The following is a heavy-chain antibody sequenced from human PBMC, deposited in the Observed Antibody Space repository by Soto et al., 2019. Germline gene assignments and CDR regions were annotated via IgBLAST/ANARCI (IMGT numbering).Heavy chain of an antibody. Sequence: QVQLVQSGAEVKKPGASVKVSCKASGYTFTSYGISWVRQAPGQGIEWMGWISPYNGNTKFPQKLQARVTMTTDTSTSTAYMELRSLRSDDTAVYYCASQSPGAPWGQGTLVTVSS. CDR2: ISPYNGNT. CDR3: ASQSPGAP. CDR1: GYTFTSYG. V-gene: IGHV1-18*01. J-gene: IGHJ5*02.